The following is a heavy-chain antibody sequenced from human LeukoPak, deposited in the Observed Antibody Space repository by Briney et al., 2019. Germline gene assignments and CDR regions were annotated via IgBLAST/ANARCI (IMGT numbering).Heavy chain of an antibody. J-gene: IGHJ3*02. CDR3: ARTGYSSGWYGGFDI. D-gene: IGHD6-19*01. V-gene: IGHV5-51*01. Sequence: GESPKISCKGSGYSFTNYWIGWVRQMPGKGLEWMGIIYPGDSDTRYSPSFQGQVTLSADKSISTAYLQWSSLKASDTAMYYCARTGYSSGWYGGFDIWGQGTLVTVSS. CDR1: GYSFTNYW. CDR2: IYPGDSDT.